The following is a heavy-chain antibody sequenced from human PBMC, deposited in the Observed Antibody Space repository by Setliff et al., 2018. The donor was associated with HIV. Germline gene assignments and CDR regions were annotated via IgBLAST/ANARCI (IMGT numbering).Heavy chain of an antibody. V-gene: IGHV4-34*01. J-gene: IGHJ6*04. Sequence: LSLTCAVYDGSFSGYYWSWIRQPPGKGLEWIGEIDHSGSTNYNPSLKSRVTISMDTSKNQFSLELSSVTAADTALYYCARTITTFGVIGRGGRMDVWGKGTTVTVSS. CDR2: IDHSGST. CDR3: ARTITTFGVIGRGGRMDV. D-gene: IGHD3-3*01. CDR1: DGSFSGYY.